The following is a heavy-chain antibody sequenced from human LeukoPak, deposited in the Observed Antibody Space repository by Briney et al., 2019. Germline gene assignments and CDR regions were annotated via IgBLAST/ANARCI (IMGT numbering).Heavy chain of an antibody. CDR2: VWYDGTKK. Sequence: GRSLRLSCAASGFTFSNFAMHWVRQAPGKGLEWVAIVWYDGTKKYYVDSVDGRFTISRDNSKNTLYLQMNSLRAEDTAVYYCAKGPQPWGQGTMVTVSA. V-gene: IGHV3-33*06. CDR3: AKGPQP. CDR1: GFTFSNFA. J-gene: IGHJ3*01. D-gene: IGHD2-2*01.